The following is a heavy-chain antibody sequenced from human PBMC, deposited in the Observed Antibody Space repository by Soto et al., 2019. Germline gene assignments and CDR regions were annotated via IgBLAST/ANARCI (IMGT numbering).Heavy chain of an antibody. Sequence: EVHLEESGGGLVQPGGSLRLSCAASGFSLSPYWMHWVRQVPGGGLEWVARLSSDGFGAAYADSVKGRFFISRDIARNTLSLQMNSLRVDDTDVYYCARDLGGPDYWGRGTSVTVSS. V-gene: IGHV3-74*03. D-gene: IGHD3-16*01. CDR1: GFSLSPYW. CDR3: ARDLGGPDY. J-gene: IGHJ4*02. CDR2: LSSDGFGA.